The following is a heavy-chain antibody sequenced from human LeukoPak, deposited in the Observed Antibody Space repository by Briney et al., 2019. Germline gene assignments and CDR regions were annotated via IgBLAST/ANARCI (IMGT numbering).Heavy chain of an antibody. D-gene: IGHD3-10*01. Sequence: PGGSLRLSCAASGFTFSSYSMNWVRQAPGKGLEWVSYISSSSSTIYYADSVKGRFTISRDNAKNSLYLQMNSLRAEDTAVYYCARESSVVRGVITDFDYWGQGTLVTVSS. V-gene: IGHV3-48*04. J-gene: IGHJ4*02. CDR2: ISSSSSTI. CDR3: ARESSVVRGVITDFDY. CDR1: GFTFSSYS.